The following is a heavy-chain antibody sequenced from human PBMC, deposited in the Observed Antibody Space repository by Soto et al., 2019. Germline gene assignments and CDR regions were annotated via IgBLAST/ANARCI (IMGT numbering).Heavy chain of an antibody. CDR2: IYYSGST. V-gene: IGHV4-31*03. CDR1: GGSISSGGYY. CDR3: ARESSPLGYCSSTSCFGFDP. Sequence: SETLSLACTVSGGSISSGGYYWSWIRQHPGKGLEWIGYIYYSGSTYYNPSLKSRVTISVDTSKNQISLKLSSVTAADTAVYYCARESSPLGYCSSTSCFGFDPWGQGTLVTVSS. D-gene: IGHD2-2*01. J-gene: IGHJ5*02.